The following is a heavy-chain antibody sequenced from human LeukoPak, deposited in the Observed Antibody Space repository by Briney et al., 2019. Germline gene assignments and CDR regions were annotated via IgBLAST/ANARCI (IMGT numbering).Heavy chain of an antibody. V-gene: IGHV3-23*01. Sequence: GGSLRLSCAASGFTFSTYAMSWVRQVPGKGLECVSALSGNGNTIYYADSVKGRFTISRDNSKNTLSLKMNSLRAEDTAVYYCAKALYGGHDYWGQGTLVTVSS. D-gene: IGHD4-23*01. J-gene: IGHJ4*02. CDR3: AKALYGGHDY. CDR1: GFTFSTYA. CDR2: LSGNGNTI.